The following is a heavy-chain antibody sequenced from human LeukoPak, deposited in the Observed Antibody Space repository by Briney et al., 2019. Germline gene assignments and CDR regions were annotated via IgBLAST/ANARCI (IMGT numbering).Heavy chain of an antibody. CDR2: ISDTGGRT. V-gene: IGHV3-23*01. CDR1: GFTFTRYA. CDR3: AKLSTGVAGLFDC. Sequence: GGSLRLSCAASGFTFTRYAMSWVRQAPGKGLEWVSSISDTGGRTYYADSVRGRFTISRDNAKSTLYLEMNSLRAEDTAVYFCAKLSTGVAGLFDCWGQGALVTVSS. D-gene: IGHD6-19*01. J-gene: IGHJ4*02.